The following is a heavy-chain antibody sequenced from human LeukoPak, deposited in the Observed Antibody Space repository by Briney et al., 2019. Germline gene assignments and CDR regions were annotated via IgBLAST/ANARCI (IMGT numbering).Heavy chain of an antibody. CDR3: ARRMYSSAVGLDY. CDR1: GDSISSYY. D-gene: IGHD6-19*01. CDR2: IYYSGST. Sequence: SETLSLTCTVSGDSISSYYWSWIRQPPGKGLEWIGYIYYSGSTNYNPSLKSRVTISVDTSKNQFSLKLSSVTAADTAVYYCARRMYSSAVGLDYWGQGTLVTVSS. J-gene: IGHJ4*02. V-gene: IGHV4-59*01.